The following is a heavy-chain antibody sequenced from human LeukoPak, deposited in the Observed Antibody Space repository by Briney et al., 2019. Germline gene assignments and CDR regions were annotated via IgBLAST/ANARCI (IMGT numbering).Heavy chain of an antibody. CDR2: ISSSSSTI. J-gene: IGHJ4*02. V-gene: IGHV3-48*01. CDR1: GFNFSSYS. D-gene: IGHD1-26*01. CDR3: AGDGPIVGATTVD. Sequence: GGSLRLSCAASGFNFSSYSMNWVRQAPGKGLEWVSYISSSSSTIYYADSVKGRFTIFRDNAKNSLYLQMNSLRAEDTAVYYCAGDGPIVGATTVDWGQGTLVTVSS.